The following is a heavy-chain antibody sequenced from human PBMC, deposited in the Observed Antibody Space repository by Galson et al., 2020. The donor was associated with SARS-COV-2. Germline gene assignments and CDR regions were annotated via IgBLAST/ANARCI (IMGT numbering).Heavy chain of an antibody. Sequence: SQASETLSLTCAVYGGSFSGYYWSWIRQPPGKGLEWIGGINHSGSTNYNPSLKSRVTISVDTSKNQFSLKLSSVTAADTAVYYCARWRTVTMFYYYYYGMDVWGQGTTVTVSS. D-gene: IGHD4-17*01. CDR2: INHSGST. V-gene: IGHV4-34*01. CDR1: GGSFSGYY. CDR3: ARWRTVTMFYYYYYGMDV. J-gene: IGHJ6*02.